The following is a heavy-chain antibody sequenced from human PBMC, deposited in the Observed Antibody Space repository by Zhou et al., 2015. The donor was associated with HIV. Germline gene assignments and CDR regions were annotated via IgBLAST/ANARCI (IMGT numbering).Heavy chain of an antibody. CDR2: IIPIVGTP. D-gene: IGHD1-14*01. CDR1: GGDFSSDA. V-gene: IGHV1-69*01. Sequence: QVQLVQSGAEVKKPGSSVKVSCKASGGDFSSDAVTWVRQAPGQGLEWMGAIIPIVGTPNYAQKFQDRVTITADESTNTASMDLSGLRPDDTAVYYCATSSRDVLHGINVYYWHLDVWGKGTTVTVSS. CDR3: ATSSRDVLHGINVYYWHLDV. J-gene: IGHJ6*03.